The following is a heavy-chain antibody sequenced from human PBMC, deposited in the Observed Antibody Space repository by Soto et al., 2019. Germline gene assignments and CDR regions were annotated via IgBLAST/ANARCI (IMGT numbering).Heavy chain of an antibody. V-gene: IGHV3-9*01. Sequence: EVQLVESGGGLVQPGRSLRLFCAASGFTFDDYAMHWVRQAPGKGLEWVSRISWNSGSIGYADSVKGRFTISRDNAKNSLYLQMNSLRAEDTALYYCAKAVGSYGNFDYWGQGTLVTVSS. J-gene: IGHJ4*02. CDR1: GFTFDDYA. CDR2: ISWNSGSI. D-gene: IGHD5-18*01. CDR3: AKAVGSYGNFDY.